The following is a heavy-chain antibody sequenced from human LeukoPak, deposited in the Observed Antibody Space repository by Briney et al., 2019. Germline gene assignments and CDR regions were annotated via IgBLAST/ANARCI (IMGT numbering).Heavy chain of an antibody. CDR3: ARAQDSCSGSNCYGYFHH. V-gene: IGHV3-53*01. Sequence: GGSLRLSCAASGFIVSSNDMSWVRQAPGKGLEWVSVIHNTGSTHYVDSVKGRFSISGDNSKNALYLQMNSLRAEDTAVYFCARAQDSCSGSNCYGYFHHWGQGTLVIVSS. D-gene: IGHD2-15*01. J-gene: IGHJ1*01. CDR2: IHNTGST. CDR1: GFIVSSND.